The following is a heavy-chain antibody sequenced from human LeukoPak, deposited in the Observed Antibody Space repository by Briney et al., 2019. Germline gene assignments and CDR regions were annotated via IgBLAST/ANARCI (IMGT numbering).Heavy chain of an antibody. CDR3: ARDGPPYDILTGYFHSNFDY. CDR1: GFTFSSYA. D-gene: IGHD3-9*01. Sequence: GGSLRLSWAASGFTFSSYAMSWVRRAPGKGLEWVSAISGSGDSTYYADSVKGRFTISRDNSKNSLYLQMNSRRAEDTAVYYCARDGPPYDILTGYFHSNFDYWGQGTLVTVSS. V-gene: IGHV3-23*01. J-gene: IGHJ4*02. CDR2: ISGSGDST.